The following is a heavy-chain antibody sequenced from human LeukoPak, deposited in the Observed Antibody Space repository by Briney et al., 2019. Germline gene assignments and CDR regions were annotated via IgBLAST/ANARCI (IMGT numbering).Heavy chain of an antibody. V-gene: IGHV3-21*01. D-gene: IGHD4-17*01. CDR3: ARSGTTHTKYFDY. Sequence: GGSLRLSCAASGFTFSSYSVNWVRQAPGKGLEWVSSISSGSSYIYYADSVKGRFTISRDNAKNSLYLQMNSLRAEDTAVYYCARSGTTHTKYFDYWGQGTLVTVSS. J-gene: IGHJ4*02. CDR2: ISSGSSYI. CDR1: GFTFSSYS.